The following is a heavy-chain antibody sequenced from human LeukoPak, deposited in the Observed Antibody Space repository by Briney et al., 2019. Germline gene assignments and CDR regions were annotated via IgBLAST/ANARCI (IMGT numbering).Heavy chain of an antibody. V-gene: IGHV1-24*01. Sequence: ASVKVSCKVSGYTLTELSMHWVRQAPGKRLEWMGGFDPEDGETIYAQKFQGRVTMTEDTSTDTAYMELSSLRSEDTAVYYCATGERSVVAARYTFDYWGQGTLVTVSS. D-gene: IGHD6-6*01. CDR2: FDPEDGET. CDR1: GYTLTELS. J-gene: IGHJ4*02. CDR3: ATGERSVVAARYTFDY.